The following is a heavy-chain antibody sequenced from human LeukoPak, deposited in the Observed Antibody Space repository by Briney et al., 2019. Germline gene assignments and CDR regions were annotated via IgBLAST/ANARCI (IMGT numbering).Heavy chain of an antibody. CDR1: GGSISSSSYY. CDR3: ARHSSSWYFSEYYFDY. V-gene: IGHV4-39*01. J-gene: IGHJ4*02. CDR2: IYYSGST. D-gene: IGHD6-13*01. Sequence: PSETLSLTCTVSGGSISSSSYYWGWIRQPPGKGLEWIGSIYYSGSTYYNPSLKSRVTISVDTSKNQFSLKLSSVTAADTAVYYCARHSSSWYFSEYYFDYWGQGTLVTVSS.